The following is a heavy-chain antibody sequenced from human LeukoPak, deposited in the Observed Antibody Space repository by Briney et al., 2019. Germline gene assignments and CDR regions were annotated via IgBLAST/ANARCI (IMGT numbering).Heavy chain of an antibody. J-gene: IGHJ6*03. CDR1: GFTFNSNG. D-gene: IGHD6-13*01. V-gene: IGHV3-30*02. CDR3: VTDCPGDSSPEGVCHYYLDV. Sequence: GGSLRLSCAASGFTFNSNGMHWVRQAPGKRLEWVAFIRYDGNTKYYADSVKGRFTISRDNSKNTLYLQMNSLRGDDTAVYYCVTDCPGDSSPEGVCHYYLDVWGKGTTVTVSS. CDR2: IRYDGNTK.